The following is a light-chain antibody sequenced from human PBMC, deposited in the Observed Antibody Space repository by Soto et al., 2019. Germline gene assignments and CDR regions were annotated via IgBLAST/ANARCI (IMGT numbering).Light chain of an antibody. CDR1: QSVSSNH. Sequence: EIVLTQSPGTLSLSPGERATLSCRASQSVSSNHLAWYQQKPGQAPRLLIYGASSRATGIPDRFSGSGSGTVFALTINRLEPEDFALYYCQQYCSSPAFGGGTKVEIK. CDR2: GAS. J-gene: IGKJ4*01. CDR3: QQYCSSPA. V-gene: IGKV3-20*01.